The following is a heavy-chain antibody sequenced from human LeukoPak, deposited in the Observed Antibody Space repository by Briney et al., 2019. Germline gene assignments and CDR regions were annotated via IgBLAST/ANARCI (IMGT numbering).Heavy chain of an antibody. CDR3: ARSYWRSSSSCFDY. CDR1: GFTFSSYA. Sequence: GGSLRLSCAASGFTFSSYAVHWVRQAPGKGLEWVAVISYDGGNEYLTDSVKGRFTISRDNSQNTLYMQMNSLRAEDTAVYYCARSYWRSSSSCFDYWGQGTLVTVSS. CDR2: ISYDGGNE. J-gene: IGHJ4*02. V-gene: IGHV3-30*04. D-gene: IGHD3-10*01.